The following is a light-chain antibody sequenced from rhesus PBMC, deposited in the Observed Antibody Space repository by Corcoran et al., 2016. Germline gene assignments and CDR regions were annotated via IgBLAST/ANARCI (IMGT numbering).Light chain of an antibody. CDR2: GAS. CDR1: QSVSSY. CDR3: LQSSNWPRT. V-gene: IGKV3-24*04. Sequence: EIVMTQSPATLALSPGERATLSCRASQSVSSYLAWYQQKPGQAPRLLIYGASSRATGIPDRFSGSEAGTEFTLTISSLEPEDVGSYFCLQSSNWPRTFGQGTKVEIK. J-gene: IGKJ1*01.